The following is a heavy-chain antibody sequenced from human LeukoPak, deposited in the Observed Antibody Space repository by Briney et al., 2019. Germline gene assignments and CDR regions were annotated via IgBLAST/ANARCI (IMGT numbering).Heavy chain of an antibody. CDR2: INSDGSST. Sequence: GGSLRLSCAASGFTFSSYWMHWVRQAPGKGLVWVSRINSDGSSTSYADSVKGRFTISRDKAKNTLYLQMNSLRAEDTAVYYCAREGDRAHYYYYYMDVWGKGTTVTVSS. CDR1: GFTFSSYW. CDR3: AREGDRAHYYYYYMDV. V-gene: IGHV3-74*01. J-gene: IGHJ6*03.